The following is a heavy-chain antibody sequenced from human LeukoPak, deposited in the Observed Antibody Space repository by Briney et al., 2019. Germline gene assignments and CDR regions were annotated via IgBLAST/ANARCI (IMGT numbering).Heavy chain of an antibody. Sequence: SETQSLTCTVSGGSISSYYWSWIRQPPGKGLEWIGYIYYSGSTNYNPSLKSRVTISVDTSKNQFSLKLSSVTAADTAVYYCARGGYYYVLDAFDIWGQGTMVTVSS. J-gene: IGHJ3*02. CDR2: IYYSGST. D-gene: IGHD3-10*02. V-gene: IGHV4-59*08. CDR1: GGSISSYY. CDR3: ARGGYYYVLDAFDI.